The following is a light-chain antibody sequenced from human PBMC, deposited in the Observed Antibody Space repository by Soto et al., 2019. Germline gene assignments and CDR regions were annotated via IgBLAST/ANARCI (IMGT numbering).Light chain of an antibody. CDR2: AAS. CDR1: QSISTY. Sequence: IQMPQYPSSLSASVGDRVTITCRASQSISTYLNWFQQKPGKAPKLLIYAASSWQSGVPSRFSGSGSGTDFTLTISSLQPEDFATYYCQQSYSTPYTFGQGTRLEI. CDR3: QQSYSTPYT. J-gene: IGKJ5*01. V-gene: IGKV1-39*01.